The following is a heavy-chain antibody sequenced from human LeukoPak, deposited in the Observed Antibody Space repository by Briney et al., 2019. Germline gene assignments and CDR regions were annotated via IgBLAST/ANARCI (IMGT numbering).Heavy chain of an antibody. CDR3: ARETHYDILTGYYGTGFDGAFDI. Sequence: SETLTLTCTVSGVSISSYYWSWIRQPPGKGLEWVGDIYYSGSTNYNPSLKSRVTISVDTSKNHFSLKLSSVTAADTAVYYCARETHYDILTGYYGTGFDGAFDIWGQGTMVTVSS. D-gene: IGHD3-9*01. CDR1: GVSISSYY. V-gene: IGHV4-59*01. J-gene: IGHJ3*02. CDR2: IYYSGST.